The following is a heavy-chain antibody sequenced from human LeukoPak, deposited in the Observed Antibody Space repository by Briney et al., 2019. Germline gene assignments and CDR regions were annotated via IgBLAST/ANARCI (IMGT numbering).Heavy chain of an antibody. J-gene: IGHJ3*02. CDR1: GGSISSYY. CDR2: IYYSGST. CDR3: ARGGGGSYSAFDI. V-gene: IGHV4-59*01. D-gene: IGHD1-26*01. Sequence: PSESLSLTCTVSGGSISSYYWSWIRQPPGKGLEWIGYIYYSGSTNYNPSLKSRVTISVDTPKNQFSLKLSSVTAADTAVYYCARGGGGSYSAFDIWGQGTMVTVSS.